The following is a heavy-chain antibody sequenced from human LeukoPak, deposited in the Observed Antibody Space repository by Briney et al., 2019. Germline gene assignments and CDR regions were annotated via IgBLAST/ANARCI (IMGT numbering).Heavy chain of an antibody. CDR2: IYWNDDK. CDR3: AHTTGKLDAFDI. CDR1: GGSISSYYW. J-gene: IGHJ3*02. Sequence: TLSLTCTVSGGSISSYYWSWIRQPPGKALEWLALIYWNDDKRYSPSLESRLTITKDTSKNQVVLTMTNMDPVDTATYYCAHTTGKLDAFDIWGQGTMVPVSS. V-gene: IGHV2-5*01.